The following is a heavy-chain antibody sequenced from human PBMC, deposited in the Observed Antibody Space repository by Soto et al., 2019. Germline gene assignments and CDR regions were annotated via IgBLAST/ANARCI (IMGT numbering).Heavy chain of an antibody. CDR2: VNDGGRP. CDR1: GGSFSAYY. V-gene: IGHV4-34*01. J-gene: IGHJ4*02. Sequence: QVQLQQWGAGLLKPSETLSLTCAVYGGSFSAYYWSWIRQPPGKGLEWIGEVNDGGRPNYSLSLERPLTSALGTSNKQFSLTLSSVTAADTAVYYCARLGDYLRSGPPWGQGSLVTVSS. D-gene: IGHD4-17*01. CDR3: ARLGDYLRSGPP.